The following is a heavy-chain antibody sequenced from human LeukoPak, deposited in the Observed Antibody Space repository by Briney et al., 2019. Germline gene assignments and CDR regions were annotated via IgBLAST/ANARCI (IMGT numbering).Heavy chain of an antibody. Sequence: ASVKVSCKASGYTFTGYYIFWVRQAPGQGLEWMGRINSNSGGTDYAQKFQGRVTMTRDTSISTAYMEVSSLRSDDTAVYYCARDPGKDTAMAFDIWGQGTMVTVSS. J-gene: IGHJ3*02. CDR3: ARDPGKDTAMAFDI. V-gene: IGHV1-2*02. D-gene: IGHD5-18*01. CDR1: GYTFTGYY. CDR2: INSNSGGT.